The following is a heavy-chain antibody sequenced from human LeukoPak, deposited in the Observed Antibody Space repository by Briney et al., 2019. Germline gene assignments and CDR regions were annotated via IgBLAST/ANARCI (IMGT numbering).Heavy chain of an antibody. CDR3: ARLDGAVADSY. J-gene: IGHJ4*02. V-gene: IGHV1-8*01. CDR2: MNPNSGNT. CDR1: GYTFTIYD. Sequence: GASVKVSCKASGYTFTIYDISWVRQATGHGLEWMGWMNPNSGNTGYAQKFQGRVTMTRNTSISTAYMELSSLRSEDTAVYYCARLDGAVADSYWGQGTLVTVSS. D-gene: IGHD6-19*01.